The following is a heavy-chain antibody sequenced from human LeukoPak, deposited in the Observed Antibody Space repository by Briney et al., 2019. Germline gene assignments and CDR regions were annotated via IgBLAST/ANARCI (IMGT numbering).Heavy chain of an antibody. D-gene: IGHD6-13*01. CDR1: GGSFSGYY. CDR2: INHSGST. CDR3: ARPYQELGRGFDS. Sequence: SETLSLTCAVYGGSFSGYYWSWIRQPPGKGLEWIGEINHSGSTNYNPSLKSRVTISVDTSKNQFSLKLSSVTAADTAVYYCARPYQELGRGFDSWGQGTLVTVSS. J-gene: IGHJ4*02. V-gene: IGHV4-34*01.